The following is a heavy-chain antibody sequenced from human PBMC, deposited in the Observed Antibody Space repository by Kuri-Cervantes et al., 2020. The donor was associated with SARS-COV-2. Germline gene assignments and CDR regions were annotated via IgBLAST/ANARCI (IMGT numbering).Heavy chain of an antibody. CDR1: GYTLTELS. CDR2: FDPEDGET. D-gene: IGHD5-18*01. V-gene: IGHV1-24*01. Sequence: ASVKVSCKVSGYTLTELSMHWVRQAPGKGLEWMGGFDPEDGETIYAQKFQGRVTMTEDTSSDTAYMVLTSLRSEDTAIYYCATDPVDTTLVTLNRWGQGTLVTVSS. J-gene: IGHJ5*02. CDR3: ATDPVDTTLVTLNR.